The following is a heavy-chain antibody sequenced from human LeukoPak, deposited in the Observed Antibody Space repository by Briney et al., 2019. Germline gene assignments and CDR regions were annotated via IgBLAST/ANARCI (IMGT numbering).Heavy chain of an antibody. D-gene: IGHD3-22*01. J-gene: IGHJ4*02. CDR1: GGSFSGYY. CDR2: INHSGST. V-gene: IGHV4-34*01. Sequence: PSETLSLTCAVYGGSFSGYYWSWIRQPPGKGLEWIGEINHSGSTNYNPSLKSRVTISVDTSKNQFSLKLSSVTAADTAVYYCARTYDSFGGGFDYWGQGTLVTVSS. CDR3: ARTYDSFGGGFDY.